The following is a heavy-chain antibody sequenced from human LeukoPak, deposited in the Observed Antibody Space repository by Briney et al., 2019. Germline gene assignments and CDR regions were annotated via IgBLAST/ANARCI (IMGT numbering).Heavy chain of an antibody. D-gene: IGHD6-6*01. CDR1: GFTFDDYA. CDR2: ISWNSGSI. J-gene: IGHJ4*02. Sequence: SLRLSCAASGFTFDDYAMHWVRQAPGKGLEWVSGISWNSGSIGYADSVKGRFTISRDNAKNSLYLQMNSLRAEDTALYYCAKASSWPYQALDYWGQGTLVTVSS. V-gene: IGHV3-9*01. CDR3: AKASSWPYQALDY.